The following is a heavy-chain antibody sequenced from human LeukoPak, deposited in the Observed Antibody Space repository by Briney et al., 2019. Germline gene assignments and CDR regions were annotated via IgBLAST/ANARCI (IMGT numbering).Heavy chain of an antibody. CDR3: ARDESVLRSLGTPHYFDY. Sequence: GGSLRLSCAASGFTFSSYAMSWVRQAPGKGLEWVSAISSSGGSTYYADSVKGRFTISRDNSKNTLYLQMNSLRAEDTAVYYCARDESVLRSLGTPHYFDYWGQGTLVTVSS. CDR1: GFTFSSYA. V-gene: IGHV3-23*01. D-gene: IGHD3-3*01. CDR2: ISSSGGST. J-gene: IGHJ4*02.